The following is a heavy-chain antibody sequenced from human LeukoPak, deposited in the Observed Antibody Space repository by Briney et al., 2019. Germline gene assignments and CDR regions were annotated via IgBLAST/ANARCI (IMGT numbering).Heavy chain of an antibody. D-gene: IGHD3-10*01. CDR1: GGSISSYY. CDR2: IYSSGST. CDR3: ARCYGSGSYYSYYFDY. V-gene: IGHV4-4*07. J-gene: IGHJ4*02. Sequence: SETLSLTWTLWGGSISSYYWSWVRQPAGKGLEWIGRIYSSGSTNYNPSFKSRVTRSVDTSNNQFSLKPSYVTAADTAVYYCARCYGSGSYYSYYFDYWGQGTLVTVSS.